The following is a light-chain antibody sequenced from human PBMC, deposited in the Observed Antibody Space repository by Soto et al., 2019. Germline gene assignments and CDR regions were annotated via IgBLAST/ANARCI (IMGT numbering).Light chain of an antibody. CDR3: QQANSFPLT. CDR2: AAS. J-gene: IGKJ4*01. Sequence: DIQMTQSPSSVSASVGDRVTITCRASQGISRWLAWYQQKPGKAPELLVYAASNLQSGVPSRFSGRGSGTDFTLTISSLQPEDFAPYYCQQANSFPLTFGGGTKVEIK. CDR1: QGISRW. V-gene: IGKV1D-12*01.